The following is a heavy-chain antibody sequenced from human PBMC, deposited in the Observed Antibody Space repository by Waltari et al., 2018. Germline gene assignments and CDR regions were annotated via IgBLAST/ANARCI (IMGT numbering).Heavy chain of an antibody. CDR3: AIGEYCSGGSCYGWFDP. CDR2: IYYSGST. V-gene: IGHV4-59*01. Sequence: QVQLQESGPGLVKPSETLSLTCTVSGGSISSYYWSWIRQPPGKGLEWIGYIYYSGSTNDNPSLKSRVTISVDTSKNQFSLKLSSVTAADTAVYYCAIGEYCSGGSCYGWFDPWGQGTLVTVSS. D-gene: IGHD2-15*01. J-gene: IGHJ5*02. CDR1: GGSISSYY.